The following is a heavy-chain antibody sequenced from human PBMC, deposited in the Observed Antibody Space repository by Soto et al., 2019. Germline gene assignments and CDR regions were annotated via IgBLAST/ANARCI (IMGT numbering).Heavy chain of an antibody. CDR3: ARDLCTNGVCYTYAFDI. V-gene: IGHV1-2*04. CDR1: GYTFTGYY. J-gene: IGHJ3*02. Sequence: ASVKVSCKASGYTFTGYYMHWVRQAPRQGLEWMGWINPNSGGTNYAQKFQGWVTMTRDTSISTAYMELSRLRSDDTAVYYCARDLCTNGVCYTYAFDIWGQGTMVTVSS. D-gene: IGHD2-8*01. CDR2: INPNSGGT.